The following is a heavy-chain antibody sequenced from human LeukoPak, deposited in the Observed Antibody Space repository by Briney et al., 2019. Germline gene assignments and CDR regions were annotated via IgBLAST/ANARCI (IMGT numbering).Heavy chain of an antibody. CDR2: IRYDGSNK. CDR3: AKDGYDILTGRTLDYYFDY. V-gene: IGHV3-30*02. D-gene: IGHD3-9*01. CDR1: GFTFSSYG. J-gene: IGHJ4*02. Sequence: GGSLRLSCAASGFTFSSYGVHWVRQAPGKGLEWVAFIRYDGSNKYYADSVKGRFTISRDNSKNTLYLQMNSLRAEDTAVYYCAKDGYDILTGRTLDYYFDYWGQGTLVTVSS.